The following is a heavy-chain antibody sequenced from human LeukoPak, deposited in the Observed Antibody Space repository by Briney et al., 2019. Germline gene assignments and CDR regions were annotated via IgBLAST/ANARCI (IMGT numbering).Heavy chain of an antibody. J-gene: IGHJ6*03. D-gene: IGHD4-17*01. V-gene: IGHV3-23*01. CDR1: GFTFNTYA. CDR2: IRVSDYHT. Sequence: GGSLRPSCVPSGFTFNTYAITWVRHAPGKGLEWIAAIRVSDYHTYYADPVKGRFTISRDNSKNTLYLLMNTLRAEDTAVYYCAKSSTETLYFFYYMDVWGKGATVTVSS. CDR3: AKSSTETLYFFYYMDV.